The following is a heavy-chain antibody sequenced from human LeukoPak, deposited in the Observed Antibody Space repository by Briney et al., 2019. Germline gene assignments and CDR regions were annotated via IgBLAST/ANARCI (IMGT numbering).Heavy chain of an antibody. J-gene: IGHJ4*02. V-gene: IGHV3-64*01. D-gene: IGHD4-23*01. CDR2: ISTNGGST. CDR3: AKGLRWYQGGPYYFDY. Sequence: PGGSLRLSCAASGFTLSSYAMHWVRQAPGKGLEYVSAISTNGGSTYYANSVKGRFTISRDNSKNTLHLQMGSLRAEDTAVYYCAKGLRWYQGGPYYFDYWGQGTLVTVSS. CDR1: GFTLSSYA.